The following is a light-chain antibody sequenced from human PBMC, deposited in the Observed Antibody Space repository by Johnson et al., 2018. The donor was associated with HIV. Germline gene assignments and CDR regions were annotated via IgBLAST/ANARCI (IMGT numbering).Light chain of an antibody. CDR2: DNN. CDR3: GTWDSSLSAGGANYV. V-gene: IGLV1-51*01. CDR1: SSNIVNNY. Sequence: QSVLTQPPSVSAAPGQKVTISCSGTSSNIVNNYVSWYQQFTGTAPKLVIHDNNKRPSGIPDRFSGSKSGTSATLGITGLQTGDEADYYCGTWDSSLSAGGANYVFGTGTKVTVL. J-gene: IGLJ1*01.